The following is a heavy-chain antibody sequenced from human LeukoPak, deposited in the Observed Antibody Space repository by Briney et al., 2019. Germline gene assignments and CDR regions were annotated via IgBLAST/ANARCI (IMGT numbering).Heavy chain of an antibody. CDR3: ARGNAGYCSSTSCYVYFDY. V-gene: IGHV4-4*07. CDR2: IYTSGST. D-gene: IGHD2-2*01. J-gene: IGHJ4*02. Sequence: SETLSLTCTVSGGSISSYYWSWIRQPTGKGLEWIGRIYTSGSTNYNPSLKSRVTMSVDTSKNQFSLKLSSVTAADTAVYYCARGNAGYCSSTSCYVYFDYWGQGTLVTVSS. CDR1: GGSISSYY.